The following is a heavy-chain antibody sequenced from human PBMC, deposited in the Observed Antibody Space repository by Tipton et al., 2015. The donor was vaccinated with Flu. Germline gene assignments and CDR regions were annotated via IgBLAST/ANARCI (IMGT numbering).Heavy chain of an antibody. D-gene: IGHD3-16*01. CDR3: TRGRGDY. Sequence: SLRLSCAASGFIFSSHWMTWVRQAPGKGLEWVANIKTDGSEKYYVDSMKGRFTISRDNAKNSLYLQMNSLRVDDTAMYYCTRGRGDYWGQGTLVTVSS. V-gene: IGHV3-7*01. CDR2: IKTDGSEK. J-gene: IGHJ4*02. CDR1: GFIFSSHW.